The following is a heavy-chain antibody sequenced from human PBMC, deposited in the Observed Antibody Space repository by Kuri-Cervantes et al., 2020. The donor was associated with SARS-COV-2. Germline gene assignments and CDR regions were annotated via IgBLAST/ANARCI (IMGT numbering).Heavy chain of an antibody. CDR2: ISNRGVT. Sequence: SETLSLTCSVSGGSISSGGYYWSWIRQHSGKGLEWIGHISNRGVTYYNPSLQSRVTMSLDTSKNQFSLKMTSVSAADTAVYYCAKDILTGYLGYWGQGTLVTVSS. J-gene: IGHJ4*02. CDR3: AKDILTGYLGY. D-gene: IGHD3-9*01. V-gene: IGHV4-31*03. CDR1: GGSISSGGYY.